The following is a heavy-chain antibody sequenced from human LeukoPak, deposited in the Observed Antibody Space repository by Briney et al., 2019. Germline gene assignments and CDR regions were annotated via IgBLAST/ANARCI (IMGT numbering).Heavy chain of an antibody. CDR3: AKASVVVPPFFDY. CDR1: GFTFDDYA. V-gene: IGHV3-9*01. J-gene: IGHJ4*02. CDR2: ISWNSGSI. Sequence: GRSLRLSCAASGFTFDDYAMHWVRQAPGEGLEWVSSISWNSGSIGYADSVKGRFTISKDNAKNSLYLQMNSLRAEDTALYYCAKASVVVPPFFDYWGRGTLVTVSS. D-gene: IGHD2-2*01.